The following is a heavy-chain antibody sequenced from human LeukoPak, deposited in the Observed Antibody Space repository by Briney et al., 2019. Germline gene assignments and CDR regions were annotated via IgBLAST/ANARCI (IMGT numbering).Heavy chain of an antibody. V-gene: IGHV3-48*03. CDR1: GFTFSSYE. CDR3: ARRMRLQFRGLYYYYGMDV. Sequence: QPGGSLRLSCAASGFTFSSYEMNWVRQAPGKGLEWVSYISSSGSTIYYADSVKGRFTISRDNAKNSLYLQMNSLRAEDTAVYYCARRMRLQFRGLYYYYGMDVWGQGTTVTVSS. D-gene: IGHD5-24*01. J-gene: IGHJ6*02. CDR2: ISSSGSTI.